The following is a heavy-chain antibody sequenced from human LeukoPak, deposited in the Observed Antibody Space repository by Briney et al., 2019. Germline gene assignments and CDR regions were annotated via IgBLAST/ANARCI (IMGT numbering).Heavy chain of an antibody. CDR2: ISANDGKT. J-gene: IGHJ4*02. CDR3: ARELHVERDDY. Sequence: ASVKVSCKASGGTFSSYAISWVRQAPGQGLEWMGWISANDGKTHYSERHQGRVTMTTDTVTSTAYMELRSLRSDDTAVYYCARELHVERDDYWGQGTLVTVSS. CDR1: GGTFSSYA. D-gene: IGHD1-1*01. V-gene: IGHV1-18*01.